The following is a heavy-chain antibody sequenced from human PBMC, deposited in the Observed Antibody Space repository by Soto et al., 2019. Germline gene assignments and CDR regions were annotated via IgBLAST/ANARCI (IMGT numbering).Heavy chain of an antibody. CDR1: GGSISSYY. CDR3: ARVNAGVVVAATPFYFDY. V-gene: IGHV4-59*01. Sequence: QVQLQESGPGLVKPSETLSLTCTVSGGSISSYYWSWIRQPPGKGLEWIGYIYYSGSTNYNPSLKSRVTISVDTAKNQFALKLSSVTAADTAVYYCARVNAGVVVAATPFYFDYGGQGTLVTVSS. CDR2: IYYSGST. D-gene: IGHD2-15*01. J-gene: IGHJ4*02.